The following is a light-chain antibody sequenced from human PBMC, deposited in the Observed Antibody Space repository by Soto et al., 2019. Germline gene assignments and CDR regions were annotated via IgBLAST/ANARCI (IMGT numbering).Light chain of an antibody. CDR1: SSNIGSNH. V-gene: IGLV1-47*01. Sequence: QSVLTQPPSASGTPGQRVTISCSGSSSNIGSNHVYWYQHLPGTAPKLVIYRNFLRPSGVPDRISASKSGTSASLAISGLQSEDGADYYCAAWDDSLSGWVFGGGTKLTVL. CDR2: RNF. CDR3: AAWDDSLSGWV. J-gene: IGLJ3*02.